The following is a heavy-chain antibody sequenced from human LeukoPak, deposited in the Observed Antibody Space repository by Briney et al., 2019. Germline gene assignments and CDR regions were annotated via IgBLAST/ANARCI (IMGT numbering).Heavy chain of an antibody. J-gene: IGHJ5*02. CDR2: IYYSGST. CDR1: GGSISSSSYY. D-gene: IGHD6-13*01. V-gene: IGHV4-61*05. Sequence: SETLSLTCTVSGGSISSSSYYWGWIRQPPGKGLEWIGYIYYSGSTNYNPSLKSRVTISVDTSKNQFSLKLSSVTAADTAVYYCARSSSWYLDWFDPWGQGTLVTVSS. CDR3: ARSSSWYLDWFDP.